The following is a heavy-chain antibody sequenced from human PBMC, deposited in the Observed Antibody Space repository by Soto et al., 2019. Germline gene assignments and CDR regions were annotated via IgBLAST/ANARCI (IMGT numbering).Heavy chain of an antibody. V-gene: IGHV3-23*01. CDR1: GFTFSSYA. Sequence: EVQLLESGGGLVQPEGSLRLSCEASGFTFSSYAMSWVRQAPGKGLEWVSGISGGGSTTYYADSVKGRFTISRDNSKNTLYLQLNSLRADDTAVYYCARDQAAGGTISRYFQDWGQGTLVTVSS. D-gene: IGHD6-13*01. J-gene: IGHJ1*01. CDR2: ISGGGSTT. CDR3: ARDQAAGGTISRYFQD.